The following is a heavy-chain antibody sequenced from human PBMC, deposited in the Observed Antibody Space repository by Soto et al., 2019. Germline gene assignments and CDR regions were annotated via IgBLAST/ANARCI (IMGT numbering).Heavy chain of an antibody. CDR3: ARTSAGGKYYYGMDV. CDR2: IYPGDSDT. J-gene: IGHJ6*02. D-gene: IGHD6-13*01. V-gene: IGHV5-51*01. CDR1: GYSFRSYW. Sequence: GESLKISCKGSGYSFRSYWIGWVRQMPGKGLEWMGIIYPGDSDTRYSPSFQGQVTISADKSISTAYLQWSSLKASDTAMYYCARTSAGGKYYYGMDVWGQGTTVTVSS.